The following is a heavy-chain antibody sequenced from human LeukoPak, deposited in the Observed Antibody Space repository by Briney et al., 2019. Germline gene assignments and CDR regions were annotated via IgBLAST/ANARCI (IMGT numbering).Heavy chain of an antibody. J-gene: IGHJ1*01. CDR2: ISGSGGST. V-gene: IGHV3-23*01. CDR3: AKDGAEYDYGDCFQE. CDR1: GFTFTTYA. Sequence: GGSLRLSCAASGFTFTTYAMSWVRQAPGKGLEWVSSISGSGGSTYYADSVKGRFTISRDNSKNTLYLQMNNLRAEDTAAYYCAKDGAEYDYGDCFQEWGQGTLVTVSS. D-gene: IGHD4-17*01.